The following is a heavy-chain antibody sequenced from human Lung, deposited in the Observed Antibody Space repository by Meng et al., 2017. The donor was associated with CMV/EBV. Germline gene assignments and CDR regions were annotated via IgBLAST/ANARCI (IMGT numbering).Heavy chain of an antibody. CDR2: IYWDDYK. V-gene: IGHV2-5*02. J-gene: IGHJ4*02. CDR1: LSTNGVG. D-gene: IGHD3-22*01. Sequence: LSTNGVGVGWIRQPPGKALEWLALIYWDDYKRYSPSLKSRLTITKDTSKNQVVLTMTNMDPVDTATYYCARRPSSYCDSSGYFFADYWGQGTLVTVSS. CDR3: ARRPSSYCDSSGYFFADY.